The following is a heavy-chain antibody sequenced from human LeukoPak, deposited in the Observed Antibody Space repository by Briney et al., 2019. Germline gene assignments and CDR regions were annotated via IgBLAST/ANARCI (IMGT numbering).Heavy chain of an antibody. CDR1: GGSISSYY. J-gene: IGHJ6*03. D-gene: IGHD1-1*01. Sequence: PSETLSLTCTVSGGSISSYYWSWIRQPAGKGLEWIGRIYTSGSTNYNPSLMSRVTMSVDTSKNQFSLKLSSVTAADTAVYYCARDWRGTAPSYYMDVWGKGTTVTVSS. CDR3: ARDWRGTAPSYYMDV. V-gene: IGHV4-4*07. CDR2: IYTSGST.